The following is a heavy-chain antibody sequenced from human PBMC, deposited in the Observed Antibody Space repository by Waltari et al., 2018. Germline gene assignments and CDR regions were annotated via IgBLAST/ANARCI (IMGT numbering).Heavy chain of an antibody. CDR1: GGSFSGYY. CDR2: IYHSGST. V-gene: IGHV4-34*01. J-gene: IGHJ4*02. D-gene: IGHD6-25*01. Sequence: QVQLQQWGAGLLKPSETLSLTCAVYGGSFSGYYWSWIRQPPGKGLEWIGEIYHSGSTHYNPPLTSRVNISVDTSKNQFSLKLSSVTAADTAVYYCARAQRPYFDYWGQGTLVTVSS. CDR3: ARAQRPYFDY.